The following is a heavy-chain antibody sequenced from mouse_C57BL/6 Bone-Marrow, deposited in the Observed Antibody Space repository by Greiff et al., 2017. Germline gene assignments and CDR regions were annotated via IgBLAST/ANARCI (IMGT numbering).Heavy chain of an antibody. CDR2: IYPGSGNT. CDR3: ARRGYGSFYYFDY. D-gene: IGHD1-1*01. CDR1: GYTFTDYY. V-gene: IGHV1-76*01. J-gene: IGHJ2*01. Sequence: QVQLQQSGAELVRPGASVKLSCKASGYTFTDYYINWLKQRPGQGLEWIARIYPGSGNTYYNEKFKGKATLTAEKSSSTAYMQLSSLTSEDSAVYFCARRGYGSFYYFDYWGQGTTLTVSS.